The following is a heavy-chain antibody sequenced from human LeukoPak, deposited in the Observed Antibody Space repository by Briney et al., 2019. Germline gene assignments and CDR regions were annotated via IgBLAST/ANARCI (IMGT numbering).Heavy chain of an antibody. D-gene: IGHD1-14*01. J-gene: IGHJ6*03. CDR1: GFTFSTHS. V-gene: IGHV3-21*01. Sequence: GGSLRLSCTASGFTFSTHSMNWVRQAPGKGLEWVSSIGSSSSYIYYADSVKGRFTISRDNAKNSLYLQMNSLRAEDTAVYYCARIYPGLFYYYYYMDVWGKGTTVTVSS. CDR3: ARIYPGLFYYYYYMDV. CDR2: IGSSSSYI.